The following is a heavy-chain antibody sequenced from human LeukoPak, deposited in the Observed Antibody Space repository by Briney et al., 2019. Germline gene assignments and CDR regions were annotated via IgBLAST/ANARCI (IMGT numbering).Heavy chain of an antibody. J-gene: IGHJ4*02. CDR1: GFTFSDYS. CDR3: ARSSWEYYFDY. Sequence: GGSLRLSCAASGFTFSDYSMNWVRQAPGRGLEWVSSITSSSNYIYYADSLKGRFTISRDNAKNSLYLQMNSLRAEDTAVYYCARSSWEYYFDYWGQGTLATVSS. CDR2: ITSSSNYI. D-gene: IGHD6-13*01. V-gene: IGHV3-21*01.